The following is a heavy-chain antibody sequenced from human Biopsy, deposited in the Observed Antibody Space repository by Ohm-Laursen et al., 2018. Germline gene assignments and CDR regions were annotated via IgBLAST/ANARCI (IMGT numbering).Heavy chain of an antibody. CDR1: GYSFTSYY. Sequence: ASVKVSCKASGYSFTSYYMHWVRQAPGQGLEWMGMINPSGSTTSYLQIFQGRVTMTRDTSKSTVYMELSSLRSADTAVYFCARNTGWYGDLYYFDYWGQGTLVTVSS. CDR2: INPSGSTT. CDR3: ARNTGWYGDLYYFDY. J-gene: IGHJ4*02. D-gene: IGHD6-19*01. V-gene: IGHV1-46*01.